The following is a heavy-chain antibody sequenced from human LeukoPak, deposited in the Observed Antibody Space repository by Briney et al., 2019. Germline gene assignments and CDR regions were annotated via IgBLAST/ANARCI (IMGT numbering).Heavy chain of an antibody. Sequence: GGSLRLTCAASGFTFSTYAMSWVRQAPGKGLEGGSVISGSGSSTYYADSVKGRLTISRDNSKNTLYLQMNSLRAEDTAVYYCAKEMATIRAFDFWGQGTMVTVS. CDR2: ISGSGSST. V-gene: IGHV3-23*01. D-gene: IGHD5-24*01. CDR1: GFTFSTYA. J-gene: IGHJ3*01. CDR3: AKEMATIRAFDF.